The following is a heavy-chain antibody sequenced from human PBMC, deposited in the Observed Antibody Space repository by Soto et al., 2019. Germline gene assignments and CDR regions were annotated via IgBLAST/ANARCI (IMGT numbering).Heavy chain of an antibody. J-gene: IGHJ5*02. CDR3: ARHPSNFWFDP. Sequence: SETLSLTCTVSGGPISSYYWTWIRQPPGKGLEWIGYIYYSGSTNYNPSLKSRVTVSVDTSKNQFSLKLSSVTAADTAVYYCARHPSNFWFDPWGQGTLVTVSS. V-gene: IGHV4-59*08. CDR1: GGPISSYY. CDR2: IYYSGST. D-gene: IGHD4-4*01.